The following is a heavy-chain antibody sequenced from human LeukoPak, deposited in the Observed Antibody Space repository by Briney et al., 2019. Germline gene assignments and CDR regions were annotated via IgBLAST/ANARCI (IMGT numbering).Heavy chain of an antibody. D-gene: IGHD1-26*01. CDR2: ISRSGDST. Sequence: GGSLRLSCVASGFTFSTYAMSWVRQAPGKGLEWVSAISRSGDSTYYGDSVKGRFTSSRDNSKNTLFLQMNSLRAEDTAVYYCAKHSGEVIVGATVNAWGQGTLVTVSS. J-gene: IGHJ4*02. CDR3: AKHSGEVIVGATVNA. CDR1: GFTFSTYA. V-gene: IGHV3-23*01.